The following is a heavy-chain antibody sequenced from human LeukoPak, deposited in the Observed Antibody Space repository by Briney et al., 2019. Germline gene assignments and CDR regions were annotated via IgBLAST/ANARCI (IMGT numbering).Heavy chain of an antibody. D-gene: IGHD7-27*01. Sequence: GGSLRLSCSASGFTFSTYGMHWVRQAPGKGLEWVAVIWYDGSNKYYADSVKGRFTISRDNSKNTLYLQMNSLRAEDTAVYYCAKSAWGSGEDAFDIWGQGTMVTVSS. CDR3: AKSAWGSGEDAFDI. V-gene: IGHV3-30*02. J-gene: IGHJ3*02. CDR1: GFTFSTYG. CDR2: IWYDGSNK.